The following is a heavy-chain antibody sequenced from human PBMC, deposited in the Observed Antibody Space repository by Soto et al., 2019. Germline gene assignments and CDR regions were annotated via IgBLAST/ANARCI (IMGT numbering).Heavy chain of an antibody. CDR2: ITDNGGDS. CDR3: VRGSQDSYPGSRIFDF. CDR1: GFTFGSRA. Sequence: PGGSLRPSCAASGFTFGSRAMSWVRQAPGEGLGWVSTITDNGGDSKYADSVRGRFTISRDNSKKILYLQMSNLRAEDSAVYYCVRGSQDSYPGSRIFDFWGRGTLVTVSS. V-gene: IGHV3-23*01. J-gene: IGHJ4*02. D-gene: IGHD3-10*01.